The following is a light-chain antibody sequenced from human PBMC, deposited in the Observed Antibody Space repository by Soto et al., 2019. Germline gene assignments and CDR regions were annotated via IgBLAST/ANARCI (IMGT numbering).Light chain of an antibody. V-gene: IGKV3-20*01. CDR1: QTVSSTY. CDR3: QKYGSSPIT. CDR2: EAS. J-gene: IGKJ5*01. Sequence: ENVLTQSPGTLSLSPGASATLSCRASQTVSSTYLAWYQQQPGQAPRLLIYEASSRATGIPDRFSGTGSGTDFTLTISRLEPEEFAVYYCQKYGSSPITVGKGRRLGIK.